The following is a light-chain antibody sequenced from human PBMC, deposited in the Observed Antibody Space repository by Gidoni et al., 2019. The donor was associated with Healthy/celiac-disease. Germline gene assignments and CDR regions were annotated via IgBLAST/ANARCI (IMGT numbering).Light chain of an antibody. J-gene: IGKJ4*01. CDR1: QSISSY. CDR2: AAS. V-gene: IGKV1-39*01. Sequence: IQMTQSPSSLSASVGDRVTITCRASQSISSYLNWYQQKPGKAPKLLIYAASSLQSGVPSRCSGSGAGTDFTLTISRLQPEDFATYYCQQSYSTPHFGGGTKVEIK. CDR3: QQSYSTPH.